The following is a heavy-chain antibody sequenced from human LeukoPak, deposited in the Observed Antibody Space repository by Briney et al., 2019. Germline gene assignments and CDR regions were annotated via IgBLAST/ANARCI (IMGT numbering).Heavy chain of an antibody. D-gene: IGHD6-19*01. CDR3: ARDAKIEQWLVSDNWFDP. CDR1: GGSISSGSYY. Sequence: NPSQTLSLTCTVSGGSISSGSYYWSWIRQPAGKGLEWIGRICTSGSTNYNPSLKSRVTMSVDTSKNQFSLKLSSVTAADTAVYYCARDAKIEQWLVSDNWFDPWGQGTLVTVSS. V-gene: IGHV4-61*02. CDR2: ICTSGST. J-gene: IGHJ5*02.